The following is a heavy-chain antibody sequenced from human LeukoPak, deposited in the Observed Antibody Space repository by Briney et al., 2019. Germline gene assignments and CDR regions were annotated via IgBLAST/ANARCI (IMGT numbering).Heavy chain of an antibody. CDR3: AREMAVAGAFLC. CDR2: IIPMFGIT. J-gene: IGHJ4*02. Sequence: ASVKVSCKASGSTFNDYAINWVRQAPGQGLEWMGGIIPMFGITNYAQKFKGRITITADKATTTAYMELSSLRSDDTAVYYCAREMAVAGAFLCWGRGTLVSVSS. CDR1: GSTFNDYA. D-gene: IGHD6-19*01. V-gene: IGHV1-69*10.